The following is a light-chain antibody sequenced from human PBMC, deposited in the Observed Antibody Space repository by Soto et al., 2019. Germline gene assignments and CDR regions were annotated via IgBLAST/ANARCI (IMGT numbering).Light chain of an antibody. J-gene: IGLJ1*01. V-gene: IGLV2-14*01. CDR3: LSYAGSYNFV. CDR1: SSDVGFYNY. Sequence: QSALTQPASVSGSPGQSITISCTGTSSDVGFYNYVSWYQQQHPGKAPKLMIYEVDNRPSGVSIRFSGSKSGNTASLTISGLQADDEADYYCLSYAGSYNFVFGSGTKLTVL. CDR2: EVD.